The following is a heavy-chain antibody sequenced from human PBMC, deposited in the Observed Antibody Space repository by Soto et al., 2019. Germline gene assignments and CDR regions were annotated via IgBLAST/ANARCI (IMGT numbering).Heavy chain of an antibody. D-gene: IGHD3-10*01. CDR3: AHTLWGSGIENWFDP. V-gene: IGHV2-5*02. Sequence: EWLALIYWDDDKRYSPSLKSRLTITKDTSKNQVVLTMTNMDPVDTATYYCAHTLWGSGIENWFDPWGQGTLVTVSS. CDR2: IYWDDDK. J-gene: IGHJ5*02.